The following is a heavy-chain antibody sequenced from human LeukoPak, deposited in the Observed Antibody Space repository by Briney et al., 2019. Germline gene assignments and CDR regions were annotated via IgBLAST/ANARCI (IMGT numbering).Heavy chain of an antibody. V-gene: IGHV3-23*01. CDR3: AKMIYSPNTPFDY. J-gene: IGHJ4*02. Sequence: GGSLRLSCAASGFTFSSYAMSWVRQAPGKGLGRVSAISGSGGSTYYADSVKGRFTISRDNSKNTLYLQMNSLRAEDTAVYYCAKMIYSPNTPFDYWGQGTLVTVSS. CDR1: GFTFSSYA. D-gene: IGHD3/OR15-3a*01. CDR2: ISGSGGST.